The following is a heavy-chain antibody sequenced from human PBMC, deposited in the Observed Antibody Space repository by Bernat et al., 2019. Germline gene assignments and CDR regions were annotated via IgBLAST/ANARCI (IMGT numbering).Heavy chain of an antibody. V-gene: IGHV3-23*04. CDR1: GFTFSSYS. CDR3: AGLTMIVVAGGFDY. Sequence: EVQLVESGGGLVQPGGSLRLSCAASGFTFSSYSMNWVRQAPGKGLEWVSAISGSGGSTYYADSVKGRFTISRDNSKNTLYLQMNSLRAEDTAVYYCAGLTMIVVAGGFDYWGQGTLVTVSS. J-gene: IGHJ4*02. D-gene: IGHD3-22*01. CDR2: ISGSGGST.